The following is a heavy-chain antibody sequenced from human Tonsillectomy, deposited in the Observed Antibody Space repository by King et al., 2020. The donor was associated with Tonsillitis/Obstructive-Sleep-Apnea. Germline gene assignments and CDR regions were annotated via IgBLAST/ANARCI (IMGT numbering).Heavy chain of an antibody. V-gene: IGHV3-9*01. D-gene: IGHD3-16*02. J-gene: IGHJ3*02. CDR3: VKVSMVFAWRSYRPIYI. CDR2: ISWYSGSI. CDR1: AFTFDDYA. Sequence: VQLVESGGGLVQPGRSLRLSCAAAAFTFDDYAKHWVRQDPGKGLEWVSGISWYSGSIAYADSVKGRFTISRANAENYLYLQMNSLRTEDTALYYCVKVSMVFAWRSYRPIYIWGQGTMVTVSS.